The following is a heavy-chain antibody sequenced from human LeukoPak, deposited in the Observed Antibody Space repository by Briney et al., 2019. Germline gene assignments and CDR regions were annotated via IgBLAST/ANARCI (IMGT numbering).Heavy chain of an antibody. CDR2: IFHSGST. J-gene: IGHJ4*02. V-gene: IGHV4-39*01. Sequence: SETLSLTCTVSGGSISSSSYYWGWIRQPPGKGLECIGSIFHSGSTYYNPPLKSRVTISVDTSKNQFSLKLNSVTAADTAVYYCARWVSSSSSGCFDYWGQGTLVSVSS. CDR3: ARWVSSSSSGCFDY. CDR1: GGSISSSSYY. D-gene: IGHD6-6*01.